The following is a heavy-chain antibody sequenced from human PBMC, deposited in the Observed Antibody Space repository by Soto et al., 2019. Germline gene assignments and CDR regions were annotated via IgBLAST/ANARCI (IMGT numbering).Heavy chain of an antibody. CDR1: GFTFSGSA. V-gene: IGHV3-73*02. Sequence: EVQLVESGGGLVQPGGSLKLSCAASGFTFSGSALHWVRQASGEGLEWVGGIRSKANSYATAYAASVKGRFTISRDDSKNTAYLQMNSLKTEDTAVYYCTSLDYGADYWGQGTLVTVSS. J-gene: IGHJ4*02. D-gene: IGHD4-17*01. CDR3: TSLDYGADY. CDR2: IRSKANSYAT.